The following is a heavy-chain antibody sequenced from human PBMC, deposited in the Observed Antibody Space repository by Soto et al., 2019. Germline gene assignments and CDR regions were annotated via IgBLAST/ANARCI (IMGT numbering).Heavy chain of an antibody. Sequence: EVRLLESGGGLVQPGGSLRLSCAASGFTFGTYAMNWVRQAPGKGLEWVSGITGSGGSTYYADSVKGRFTISRDNSKNTLYLQMNSLRGDDTAVYYCAKDRSVDTRDWFDPWGQGTLVTVSS. V-gene: IGHV3-23*01. D-gene: IGHD5-18*01. CDR2: ITGSGGST. CDR3: AKDRSVDTRDWFDP. CDR1: GFTFGTYA. J-gene: IGHJ5*02.